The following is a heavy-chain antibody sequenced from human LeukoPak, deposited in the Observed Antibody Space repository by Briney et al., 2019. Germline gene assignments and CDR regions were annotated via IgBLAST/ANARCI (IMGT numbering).Heavy chain of an antibody. D-gene: IGHD2-2*01. Sequence: GRSLRLSCAASGFTFSSYAMHWVRQAPGKGLEWVAVISYDGSNKYYADSVKGRFTISRDNSKNTLYLQMNSLRAEDTAVYYCAKGWVVPAAIGGHFDYWGQGTLVSVSS. CDR2: ISYDGSNK. J-gene: IGHJ4*02. V-gene: IGHV3-30-3*01. CDR1: GFTFSSYA. CDR3: AKGWVVPAAIGGHFDY.